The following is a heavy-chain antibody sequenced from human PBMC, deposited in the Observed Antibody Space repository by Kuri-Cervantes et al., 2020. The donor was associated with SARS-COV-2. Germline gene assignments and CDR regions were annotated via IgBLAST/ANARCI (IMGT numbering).Heavy chain of an antibody. CDR2: IKQDGSEK. CDR1: GFTFSSYW. J-gene: IGHJ4*02. CDR3: ARDQYGSGGMGNY. V-gene: IGHV3-7*01. Sequence: GESLKISCAASGFTFSSYWMSWVRQAPGKGLEWVANIKQDGSEKYYVDSVKGRFTISRDNAKNSLYLQMNSLRAEDTAVYYCARDQYGSGGMGNYWGQGTLVTVSS. D-gene: IGHD3-10*01.